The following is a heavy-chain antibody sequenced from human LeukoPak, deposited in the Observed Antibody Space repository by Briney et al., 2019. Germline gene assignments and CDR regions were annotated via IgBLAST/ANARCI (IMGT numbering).Heavy chain of an antibody. CDR2: IYYSGST. CDR3: ARGGLGSAWTPYYFDY. V-gene: IGHV4-59*01. D-gene: IGHD3-16*01. CDR1: GGSISSYY. J-gene: IGHJ4*02. Sequence: ETLSLTCTVSGGSISSYYWSWIRQPPGKGLEWIGYIYYSGSTNYNPSLKSRVTISVDTSKNQFSLKLSSVTAADTAVYYCARGGLGSAWTPYYFDYWGQGTLVTVSS.